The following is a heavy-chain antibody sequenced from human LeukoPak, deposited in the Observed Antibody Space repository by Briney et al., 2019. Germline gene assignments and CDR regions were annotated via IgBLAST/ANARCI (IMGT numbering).Heavy chain of an antibody. CDR1: GFTFSSYA. J-gene: IGHJ4*02. CDR3: ARDSPYGTAGY. D-gene: IGHD2-8*02. V-gene: IGHV3-23*01. Sequence: PGGSLRLSCAASGFTFSSYAMSWVRQAPGKGLEWVSAISGSGGNTYYADSVKGRFTISRDNTKNSLYLQMNSLRAEDTAVYYCARDSPYGTAGYWGQGTLVTVSS. CDR2: ISGSGGNT.